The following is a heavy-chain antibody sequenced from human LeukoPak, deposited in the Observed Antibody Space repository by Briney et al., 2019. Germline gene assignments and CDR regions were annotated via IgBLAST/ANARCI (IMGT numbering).Heavy chain of an antibody. D-gene: IGHD1-1*01. CDR2: IHYSGAPI. Sequence: GGSLRLSCAASGFTLSTASMNWVRQAPGKGLEWISFIHYSGAPIYYADSVKGRFAISRDSAKNSLYLQMNSLRAEDTAVYFCADNLSRWGQGTLVTVSS. V-gene: IGHV3-48*04. J-gene: IGHJ4*02. CDR1: GFTLSTAS. CDR3: ADNLSR.